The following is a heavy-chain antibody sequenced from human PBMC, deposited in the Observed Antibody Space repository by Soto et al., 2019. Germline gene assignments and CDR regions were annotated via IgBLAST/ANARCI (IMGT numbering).Heavy chain of an antibody. D-gene: IGHD6-13*01. V-gene: IGHV4-39*01. CDR3: ASIAAPGTTHFDF. CDR1: GGSLGSSSYY. J-gene: IGHJ4*02. CDR2: IYYRGNT. Sequence: QLQLQESGPGLLRPSETLSLTCTVSGGSLGSSSYYWGWIRQSPGKGLEWIGNIYYRGNTFYNPSLKSRVTISVDTSKNQFYLHLSSVTPADTAIFYCASIAAPGTTHFDFWGQGTLVTVSS.